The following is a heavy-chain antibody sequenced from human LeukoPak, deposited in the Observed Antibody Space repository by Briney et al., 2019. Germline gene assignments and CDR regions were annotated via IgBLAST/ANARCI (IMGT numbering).Heavy chain of an antibody. J-gene: IGHJ4*02. CDR1: GLTFINAW. CDR2: IKSKSDGGTA. Sequence: GGSLRLSCAASGLTFINAWMTWVRQAPGKGLEWVGRIKSKSDGGTADYAAPVKGRFTISRDDSKNTLYLQMNSLKPEDTAVYYCTTADRFDYWGQGTLVTVSS. CDR3: TTADRFDY. V-gene: IGHV3-15*01.